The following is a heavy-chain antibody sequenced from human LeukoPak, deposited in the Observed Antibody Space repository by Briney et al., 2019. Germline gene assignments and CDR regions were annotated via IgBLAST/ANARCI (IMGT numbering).Heavy chain of an antibody. CDR3: AKEIYSYGYLGNDY. CDR1: GFTFSSYA. CDR2: IGGSGGST. J-gene: IGHJ4*02. D-gene: IGHD5-18*01. Sequence: GGSLRLSCAASGFTFSSYAMSWVRQAPGKGLEWVSAIGGSGGSTYYADSVKGRFTISRDNSKNTLYLQMNSLRAEDTAVYYCAKEIYSYGYLGNDYWGQGTLVTVSS. V-gene: IGHV3-23*01.